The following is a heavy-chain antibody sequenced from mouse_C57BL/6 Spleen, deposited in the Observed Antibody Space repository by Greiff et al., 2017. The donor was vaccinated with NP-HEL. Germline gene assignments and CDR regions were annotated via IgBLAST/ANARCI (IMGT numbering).Heavy chain of an antibody. CDR2: IDPEDGDT. Sequence: EVNVVESGAELVRPGASVKLSCTASGFNIKDYYMHWVKQRPEQGLEWIGRIDPEDGDTEYAPKFQGKATMTADTSSNTAYLQLSSLTSEDTAVYYCTTHGSSSRFAYWGQGTLVTVSA. CDR1: GFNIKDYY. J-gene: IGHJ3*01. CDR3: TTHGSSSRFAY. D-gene: IGHD1-1*01. V-gene: IGHV14-1*01.